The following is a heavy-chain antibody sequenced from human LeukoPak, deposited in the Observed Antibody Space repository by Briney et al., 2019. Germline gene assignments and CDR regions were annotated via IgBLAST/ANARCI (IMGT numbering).Heavy chain of an antibody. CDR1: GFTLSSYA. D-gene: IGHD6-19*01. Sequence: GGSLRLSCAASGFTLSSYAMSWVRQAPGKGLEWVSAISGSGGSTYYADSVKGRFTISRDNSKNTLYLQMNSLRAEDTAVYYCAKAWLGPSGCIDYWGQGTLVTVSS. CDR2: ISGSGGST. J-gene: IGHJ4*02. V-gene: IGHV3-23*01. CDR3: AKAWLGPSGCIDY.